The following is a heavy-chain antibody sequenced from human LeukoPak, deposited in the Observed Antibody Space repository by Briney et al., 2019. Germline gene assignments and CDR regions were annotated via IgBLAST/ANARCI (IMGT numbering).Heavy chain of an antibody. CDR3: ARDRWAAGKLIVTGANWFDP. CDR1: GFTFSSYS. Sequence: GGSPRLSCAASGFTFSSYSMNWVRQAPGKGLEWVSSISSSSSYIYYADSVKGRFTISRDNAKNSLYLQMNSLRAEDTAVYYCARDRWAAGKLIVTGANWFDPWGQGTLVTVSS. V-gene: IGHV3-21*01. CDR2: ISSSSSYI. D-gene: IGHD6-13*01. J-gene: IGHJ5*02.